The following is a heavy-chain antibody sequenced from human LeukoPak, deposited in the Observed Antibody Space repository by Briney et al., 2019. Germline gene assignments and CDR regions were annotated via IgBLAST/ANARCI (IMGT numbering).Heavy chain of an antibody. J-gene: IGHJ4*02. V-gene: IGHV3-23*01. Sequence: GGSLRLSCAASGFTFSSCAMTWVRQAPGKGLEWVSSISDNGGATYYADSVKGRFTISRDNSKNTLYLQMNSLRADDTAVYYCAKRWSWVDYWGQGTLVTVSP. CDR1: GFTFSSCA. CDR3: AKRWSWVDY. CDR2: ISDNGGAT. D-gene: IGHD3-10*01.